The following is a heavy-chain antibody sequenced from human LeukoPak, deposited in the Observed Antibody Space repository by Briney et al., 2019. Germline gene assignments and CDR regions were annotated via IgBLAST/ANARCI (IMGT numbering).Heavy chain of an antibody. D-gene: IGHD1-26*01. CDR1: GFTFSSYA. CDR3: AKDRRGSYYFDY. V-gene: IGHV3-23*01. Sequence: GGSLGLSCAASGFTFSSYAMSWVRQAPGEGVEWVSAISGSGGSTYYADSVKGRFTISRDNSKNTLYLQMNSLRAEDTAVYYCAKDRRGSYYFDYWGQGTLVTVSS. J-gene: IGHJ4*02. CDR2: ISGSGGST.